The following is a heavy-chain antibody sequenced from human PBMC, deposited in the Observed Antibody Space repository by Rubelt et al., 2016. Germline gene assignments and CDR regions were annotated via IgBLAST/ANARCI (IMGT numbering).Heavy chain of an antibody. Sequence: QVQLVQSGAEVKKPGASVKVSCKASGYTFTGYYMHWVRQAPGQGPEWVGRINPNSGGTNYAQKFQGRVTMTRDTSITTADMELSRLRSDDTAVFYCARESSSGWYIDYWGQGTLVTVSS. CDR2: INPNSGGT. V-gene: IGHV1-2*06. CDR1: GYTFTGYY. CDR3: ARESSSGWYIDY. D-gene: IGHD6-19*01. J-gene: IGHJ4*02.